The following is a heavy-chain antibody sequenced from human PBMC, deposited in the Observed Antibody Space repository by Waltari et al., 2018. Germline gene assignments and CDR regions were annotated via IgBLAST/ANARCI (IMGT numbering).Heavy chain of an antibody. V-gene: IGHV4-61*02. D-gene: IGHD3-3*01. J-gene: IGHJ6*03. CDR3: ARDGRTYYDFWSGYSRQWYYMDV. CDR2: IYTSGIT. Sequence: QVQLQESGPGLVKTSQNLSLTCTVSGCSCSSCSYYRSWIQQTARRCRTAIVRIYTSGITNYNPSLRSRVTISVDTSKNQFSLKLISVTASDTAVYYCARDGRTYYDFWSGYSRQWYYMDVWGKGTTVTVSS. CDR1: GCSCSSCSYY.